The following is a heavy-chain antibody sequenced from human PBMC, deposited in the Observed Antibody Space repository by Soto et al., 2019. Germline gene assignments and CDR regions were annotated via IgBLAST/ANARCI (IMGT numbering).Heavy chain of an antibody. CDR3: AKGLGSGSYYTLDY. CDR1: GFTFSSYA. V-gene: IGHV3-23*01. Sequence: GGSLRLSCAASGFTFSSYAMSWVRQAPGKGLEWVSGISGSGGSTYYADSVKGRFTISRDNSKNTLYLQMNSLRAEDTAVYSCAKGLGSGSYYTLDYWGQRTLVTVSS. J-gene: IGHJ4*02. CDR2: ISGSGGST. D-gene: IGHD3-10*02.